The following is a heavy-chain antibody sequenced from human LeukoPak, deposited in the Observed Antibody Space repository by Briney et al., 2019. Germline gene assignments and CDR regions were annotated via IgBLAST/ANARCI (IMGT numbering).Heavy chain of an antibody. Sequence: PSETLSLTCTVSGGSISSYSWSWIRQPPGKGLEWIGFIYYSGSTYYNPSLKSRVTISVDTSKNQFSLKLSSVTAADTAVYYCARSPRILWFGELLHYFDYWGQGTLVTVSS. CDR1: GGSISSYS. V-gene: IGHV4-59*12. CDR3: ARSPRILWFGELLHYFDY. D-gene: IGHD3-10*01. J-gene: IGHJ4*02. CDR2: IYYSGST.